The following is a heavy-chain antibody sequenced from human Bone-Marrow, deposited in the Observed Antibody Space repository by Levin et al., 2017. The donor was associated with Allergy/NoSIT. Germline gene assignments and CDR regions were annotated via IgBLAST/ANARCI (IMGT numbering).Heavy chain of an antibody. V-gene: IGHV1-24*01. J-gene: IGHJ3*01. CDR1: GNSLTELS. D-gene: IGHD3-22*01. CDR3: ATSPISHDYDDVGYFFFHPFHL. Sequence: GESLKISCKVSGNSLTELSMHWVRQAPGKGIEWRGGFDSEDAETIYAQTFQGRVTMTEDRLKNTAYMELSSLTSDDSATYSCATSPISHDYDDVGYFFFHPFHLCGQGTTVIVSS. CDR2: FDSEDAET.